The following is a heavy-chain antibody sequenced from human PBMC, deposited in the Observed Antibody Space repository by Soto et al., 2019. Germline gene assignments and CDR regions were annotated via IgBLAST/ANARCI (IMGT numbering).Heavy chain of an antibody. D-gene: IGHD2-15*01. J-gene: IGHJ3*02. CDR3: ARVARWAFDI. CDR2: IYHSGST. CDR1: GYSISSGYF. Sequence: ETLSLTCDVSGYSISSGYFWGWIRQPPGKGLEWIGNIYHSGSTYYNPSLKSRLTISVDKSKNQFSLKLSSVTATDTAVYYCARVARWAFDIWGQGTMVTVSS. V-gene: IGHV4-38-2*01.